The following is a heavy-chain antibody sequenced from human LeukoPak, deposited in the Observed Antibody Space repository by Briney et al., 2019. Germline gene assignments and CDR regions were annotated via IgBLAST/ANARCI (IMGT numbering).Heavy chain of an antibody. CDR1: GGTFSSYA. Sequence: SVKVSCKASGGTFSSYAISWVRQAPGQGLEWMGGIIPIFGAANYAQKFQGRVTITTDESTSTAYMELSSLRSEDTAVYYCARDEYYYDSSGYSVWFDPWGQGTLVTVSS. CDR3: ARDEYYYDSSGYSVWFDP. D-gene: IGHD3-22*01. CDR2: IIPIFGAA. J-gene: IGHJ5*02. V-gene: IGHV1-69*05.